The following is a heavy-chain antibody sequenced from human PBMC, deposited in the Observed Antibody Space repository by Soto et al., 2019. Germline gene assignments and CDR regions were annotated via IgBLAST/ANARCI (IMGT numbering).Heavy chain of an antibody. V-gene: IGHV3-48*02. CDR2: ISSSGGTV. CDR3: ARATYYDSSGYYYDSY. CDR1: GFTFSSYS. D-gene: IGHD3-22*01. Sequence: GGSLRLSCAASGFTFSSYSMNWVRQAPGKGLERVSYISSSGGTVYYADSVRGRFTISRDNAKNSLYLQMNSLRDEDTAVYYCARATYYDSSGYYYDSYRGQGTLVTVS. J-gene: IGHJ4*02.